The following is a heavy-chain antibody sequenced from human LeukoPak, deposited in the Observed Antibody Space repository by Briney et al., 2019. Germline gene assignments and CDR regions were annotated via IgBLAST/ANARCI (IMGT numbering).Heavy chain of an antibody. J-gene: IGHJ4*02. D-gene: IGHD2-15*01. CDR3: VRDVGYSHLDS. Sequence: GGSLRLSCAASGFSFGSFWMTWIRQAPGKGLEWVGHINEDGSQTNYIDSVTGRFTISRDNTKDSLYLQMNSLRAEDTAVYFCVRDVGYSHLDSWGQGILVTVSS. V-gene: IGHV3-7*01. CDR1: GFSFGSFW. CDR2: INEDGSQT.